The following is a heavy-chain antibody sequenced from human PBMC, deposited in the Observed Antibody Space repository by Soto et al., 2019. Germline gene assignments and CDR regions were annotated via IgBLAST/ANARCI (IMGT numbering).Heavy chain of an antibody. V-gene: IGHV1-18*01. D-gene: IGHD3-10*01. CDR3: ARDGSAPLRGGGGMDV. CDR2: ISANSGNT. CDR1: GYMFNTYG. Sequence: ASVKVSCKASGYMFNTYGVSWVRQAPGQGLEWMGWISANSGNTYYAQKLQGRVTMTTDTSTSVAYMELRSLRSDDTAVYYCARDGSAPLRGGGGMDVWGQGTTVTVSS. J-gene: IGHJ6*02.